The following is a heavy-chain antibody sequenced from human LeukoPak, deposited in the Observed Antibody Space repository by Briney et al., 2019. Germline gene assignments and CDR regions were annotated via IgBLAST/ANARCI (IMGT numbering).Heavy chain of an antibody. CDR2: IITILGIA. CDR3: ATGSTHYDFWSGYYFDY. CDR1: GGTFSSYT. Sequence: ASVKVSCKASGGTFSSYTISWVRQAPGHGLEWMGRIITILGIANYAQKFQGRVTITADKSTSTAYMELSSLRSEDTAVYYCATGSTHYDFWSGYYFDYWGQGTLVTVSS. V-gene: IGHV1-69*02. J-gene: IGHJ4*02. D-gene: IGHD3-3*01.